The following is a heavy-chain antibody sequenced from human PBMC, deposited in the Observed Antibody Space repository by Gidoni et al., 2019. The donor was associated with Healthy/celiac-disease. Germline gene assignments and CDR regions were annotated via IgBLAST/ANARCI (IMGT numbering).Heavy chain of an antibody. CDR2: INHSGST. CDR1: GGSFSCYY. Sequence: QVQLQQWGAGLLKPSETLSLTCAVYGGSFSCYYWSWIRQPPGKGLEWIGEINHSGSTNYNPSLKSRVTISVDTSKNQFSLKLSSVTAADTAVYYCARNYGDYAKPPDYWGQGTLVTVSS. CDR3: ARNYGDYAKPPDY. J-gene: IGHJ4*02. D-gene: IGHD4-17*01. V-gene: IGHV4-34*01.